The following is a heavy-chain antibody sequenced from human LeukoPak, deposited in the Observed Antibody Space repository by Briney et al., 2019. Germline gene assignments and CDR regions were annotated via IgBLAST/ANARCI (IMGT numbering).Heavy chain of an antibody. J-gene: IGHJ6*01. CDR3: ARDSAFYDGGRYGMDV. V-gene: IGHV1-18*01. D-gene: IGHD4-23*01. CDR1: GYTFTSYG. Sequence: EASVKVSCKASGYTFTSYGISWVRQAPGQGLEWMGCISANNGNTNYAQKLQGRVTMTTDTSTSTAYMELSSLRSDDTAVNYCARDSAFYDGGRYGMDVWGQGTTVTVAS. CDR2: ISANNGNT.